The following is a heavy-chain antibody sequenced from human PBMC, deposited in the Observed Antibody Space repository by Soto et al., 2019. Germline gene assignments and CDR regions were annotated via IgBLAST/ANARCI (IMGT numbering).Heavy chain of an antibody. CDR3: ARIVYDYGDHIFRMHDF. Sequence: PSETLSLTCTVSGGSISSYYWSWIRQPPGMGLEWIGYISYSGSTNYSPSLKSRVTISVDTSKHQISLKVGSVTAADTAVYYCARIVYDYGDHIFRMHDFWGQGALVTVSS. J-gene: IGHJ4*02. D-gene: IGHD4-17*01. CDR1: GGSISSYY. V-gene: IGHV4-59*01. CDR2: ISYSGST.